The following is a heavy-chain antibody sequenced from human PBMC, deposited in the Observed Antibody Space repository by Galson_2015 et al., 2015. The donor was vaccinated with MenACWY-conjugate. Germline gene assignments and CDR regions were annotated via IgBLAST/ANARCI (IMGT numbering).Heavy chain of an antibody. CDR1: GSTFSSYS. Sequence: SLRLSCAASGSTFSSYSFMWVRQAPGKGLEWVSYISTSSSTIYYADSVKGRFTISRDNAKNSLYLQMNSLRAEDTAVYYCARGHDYGDYYYYGMDVWGQGTTVTVSS. CDR2: ISTSSSTI. D-gene: IGHD4-17*01. J-gene: IGHJ6*02. CDR3: ARGHDYGDYYYYGMDV. V-gene: IGHV3-48*04.